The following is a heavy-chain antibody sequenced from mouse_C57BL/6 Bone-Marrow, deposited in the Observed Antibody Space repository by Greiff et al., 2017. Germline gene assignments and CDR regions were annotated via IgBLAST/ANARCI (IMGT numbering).Heavy chain of an antibody. CDR1: GFTFTDYY. Sequence: EVMLVESGGGLVQPGGSLSLSCAASGFTFTDYYMSWVRQPPGKALEWLGFIRNKANGYTTEYSASVKGRFTISRDNSQSILYLQMNALRAKDSATYYCARYTAVVGGYLDVWGTGTTVTVSS. CDR2: IRNKANGYTT. D-gene: IGHD1-1*01. J-gene: IGHJ1*03. CDR3: ARYTAVVGGYLDV. V-gene: IGHV7-3*01.